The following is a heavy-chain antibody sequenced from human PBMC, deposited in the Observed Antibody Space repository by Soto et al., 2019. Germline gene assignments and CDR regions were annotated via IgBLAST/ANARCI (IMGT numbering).Heavy chain of an antibody. CDR1: GYSFTNYG. Sequence: QAPLVQSGVEVKKPGASVKVSCKASGYSFTNYGITWVRQAPGQGFEWMGWISAYNGNTNYAQKFQGRVNMTTAASTSTAYLALGSLRADDTAVYYCARDRGVAPPVAGNTHYFYDIDVWGTGTTVTVS. V-gene: IGHV1-18*01. CDR3: ARDRGVAPPVAGNTHYFYDIDV. D-gene: IGHD6-19*01. J-gene: IGHJ6*03. CDR2: ISAYNGNT.